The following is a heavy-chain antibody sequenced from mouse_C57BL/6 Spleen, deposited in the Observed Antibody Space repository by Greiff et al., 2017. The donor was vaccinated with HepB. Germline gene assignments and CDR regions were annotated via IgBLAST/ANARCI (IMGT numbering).Heavy chain of an antibody. CDR2: IYPGDGDT. Sequence: QVQLQQSGPELVKPGASVKISCKASGYAFSSSWMNWVKQRPGKGLEWIGRIYPGDGDTNYNGKFKGKATLTADKSSSTAYMQLSSLTSEDSAVYFCARNERYFDVWGTGTTVTVSS. J-gene: IGHJ1*03. CDR3: ARNERYFDV. V-gene: IGHV1-82*01. CDR1: GYAFSSSW.